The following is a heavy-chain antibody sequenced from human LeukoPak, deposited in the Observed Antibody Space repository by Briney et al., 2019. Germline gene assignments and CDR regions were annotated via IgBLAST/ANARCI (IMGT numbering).Heavy chain of an antibody. D-gene: IGHD5-12*01. Sequence: GGSLRPSCAVSGFTFRSYAMNWVRQAPGKGLEWVAAITADGGSTHYTTSVKGRFIISRDTPKNTLSLQMNNLRAEDTAVYFCARVWLRDYMDVWGEGTTVSVSS. J-gene: IGHJ6*03. CDR1: GFTFRSYA. CDR3: ARVWLRDYMDV. CDR2: ITADGGST. V-gene: IGHV3-23*01.